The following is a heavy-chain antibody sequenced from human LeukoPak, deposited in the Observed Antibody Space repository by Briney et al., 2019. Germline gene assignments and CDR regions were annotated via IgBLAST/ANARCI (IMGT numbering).Heavy chain of an antibody. J-gene: IGHJ4*02. D-gene: IGHD3-22*01. CDR3: ARSPYYYDSSGSPTYYFDY. CDR1: GGSISSGDYY. V-gene: IGHV4-30-4*01. CDR2: IYYSGST. Sequence: SQTLSLTCTVSGGSISSGDYYWSWIRQPPGKGLEWIGYIYYSGSTYYNPSLKSRVTISVDTSKNQFSLKLSSVTAADTAVYYRARSPYYYDSSGSPTYYFDYWGQGTLVTVSS.